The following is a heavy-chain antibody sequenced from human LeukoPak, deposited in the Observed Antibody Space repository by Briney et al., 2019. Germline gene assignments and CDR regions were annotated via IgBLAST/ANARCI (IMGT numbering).Heavy chain of an antibody. V-gene: IGHV4-59*01. CDR3: ARERSGGVVGAMDDAFDI. CDR2: FYYSGST. D-gene: IGHD1-26*01. J-gene: IGHJ3*02. Sequence: SETLSLTCTVSGGSIRSYYWSWIRQPLGKGLEWIGYFYYSGSTNYNPSLKSRVTISVDTSKNQFSLKLTSVTAADTAVYYCARERSGGVVGAMDDAFDIWGQGTMVTVSS. CDR1: GGSIRSYY.